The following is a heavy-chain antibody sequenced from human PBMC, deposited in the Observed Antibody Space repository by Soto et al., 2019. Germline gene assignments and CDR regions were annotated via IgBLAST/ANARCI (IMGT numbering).Heavy chain of an antibody. V-gene: IGHV4-59*08. J-gene: IGHJ4*02. CDR3: ARHGRGGSGWYDY. CDR1: GGSISSYY. Sequence: SETLSLTCTVSGGSISSYYWSWIRQPPGKGLEWIGYIYYSGSTNYNPSLKSRVTISVDTSKNQFSLKMSSVTAADTAVYYCARHGRGGSGWYDYWGQGTLVTVSS. D-gene: IGHD6-19*01. CDR2: IYYSGST.